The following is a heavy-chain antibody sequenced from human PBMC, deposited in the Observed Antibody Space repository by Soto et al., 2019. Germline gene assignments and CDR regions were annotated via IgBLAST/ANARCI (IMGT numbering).Heavy chain of an antibody. J-gene: IGHJ6*02. CDR1: GYSFTSYW. Sequence: GESLKISCKGSGYSFTSYWIGWVRQMPGKGLEWMGIIYPGDSDTRYSPSFQGQVTISRDNAKNSLYLQMNSLRAEDTAVYYCARGRWKGAHYYYYYGMDVWGQGTTVTVSS. CDR2: IYPGDSDT. V-gene: IGHV5-51*01. CDR3: ARGRWKGAHYYYYYGMDV. D-gene: IGHD1-1*01.